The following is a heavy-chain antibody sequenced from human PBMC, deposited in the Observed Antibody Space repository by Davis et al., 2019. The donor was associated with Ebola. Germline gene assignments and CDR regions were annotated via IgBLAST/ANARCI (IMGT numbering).Heavy chain of an antibody. J-gene: IGHJ4*02. V-gene: IGHV4-34*01. CDR1: GGSFSGYY. Sequence: SETLSLTCAVYGGSFSGYYWSWIRQPPGKGLEWIGEINHSGSTNYNPSLKSRVTISVDTSKNQFSLKLSSVTAADTAVYYCARHPAFVKYSSSRSAYDYWGQGTLVTVSS. D-gene: IGHD6-6*01. CDR3: ARHPAFVKYSSSRSAYDY. CDR2: INHSGST.